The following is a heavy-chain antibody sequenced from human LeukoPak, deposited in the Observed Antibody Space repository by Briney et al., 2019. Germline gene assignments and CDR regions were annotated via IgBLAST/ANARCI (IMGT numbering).Heavy chain of an antibody. V-gene: IGHV3-30-3*01. CDR2: ISFDGNNK. CDR1: GFTFSNYA. CDR3: AKDRISEWFGEFFYY. Sequence: GGSLRLSCAASGFTFSNYAFHWVRQAPGTGLEWVAVISFDGNNKYYADSVKGRFTISRDNSKNTLYLQMNSLRTEDTAVYYCAKDRISEWFGEFFYYWGQGTLVTVSS. J-gene: IGHJ4*02. D-gene: IGHD3-10*01.